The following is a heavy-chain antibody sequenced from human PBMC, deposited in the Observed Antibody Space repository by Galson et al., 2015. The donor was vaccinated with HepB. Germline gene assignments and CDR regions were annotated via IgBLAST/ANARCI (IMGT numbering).Heavy chain of an antibody. V-gene: IGHV5-51*01. D-gene: IGHD6-19*01. CDR1: GYSFTSYW. CDR3: ARLGGYSSGWYDPLYYYYGMDV. CDR2: IYPGDSDT. J-gene: IGHJ6*02. Sequence: QSGAEVKKPGESLKISCKGSGYSFTSYWIGWVRQMPGKGLEWMGIIYPGDSDTRYSPSFQGQVTISADKSISTAYLQWSSLKASDTAMYYCARLGGYSSGWYDPLYYYYGMDVWGQGTTVTVSS.